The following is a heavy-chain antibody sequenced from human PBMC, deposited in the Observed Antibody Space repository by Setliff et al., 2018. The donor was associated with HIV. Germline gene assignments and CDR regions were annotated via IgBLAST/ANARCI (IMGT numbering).Heavy chain of an antibody. Sequence: GGSLRLSCAASGFTFSDYYMSWIRQAPGKGLEWVSYISSSGSTIYYADSVKGRLTISRDNAKNSLYLQMNSLRAEDTAIYYCAKGYYYDRVEGFDIWGQGTMVTVSS. V-gene: IGHV3-11*01. CDR2: ISSSGSTI. D-gene: IGHD3-22*01. CDR1: GFTFSDYY. J-gene: IGHJ3*02. CDR3: AKGYYYDRVEGFDI.